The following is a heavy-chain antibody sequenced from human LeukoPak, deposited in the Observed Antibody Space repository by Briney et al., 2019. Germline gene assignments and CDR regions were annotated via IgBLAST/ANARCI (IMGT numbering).Heavy chain of an antibody. J-gene: IGHJ4*02. D-gene: IGHD3-3*01. CDR2: ISSSGSTI. V-gene: IGHV3-11*01. Sequence: GGSLRLSCAASGLTFSDYYMSWIRQAPGKGLEWVSYISSSGSTIYYADSVKGRFTISRDNAKNSLYLQMNSLRAEDTAVYYCARGLPYYDFWSGYFDYWGQGTLVTVSS. CDR1: GLTFSDYY. CDR3: ARGLPYYDFWSGYFDY.